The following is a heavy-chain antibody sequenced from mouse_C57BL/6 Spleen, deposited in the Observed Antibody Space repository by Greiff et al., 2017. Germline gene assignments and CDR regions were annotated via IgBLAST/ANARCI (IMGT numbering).Heavy chain of an antibody. J-gene: IGHJ3*01. CDR2: IRSKSSNSAT. Sequence: DVQLVESGGGLVQPKGSLKLSCAASGFTFTTYAMHWVRQAPGKGLEWVARIRSKSSNSATYYADSVKDRFTISSDDSQSMLYLQMKNLKTEDEAMYYCGVDEEGWLPVFAYWGQGTLVTVSA. D-gene: IGHD2-3*01. CDR1: GFTFTTYA. CDR3: GVDEEGWLPVFAY. V-gene: IGHV10-3*01.